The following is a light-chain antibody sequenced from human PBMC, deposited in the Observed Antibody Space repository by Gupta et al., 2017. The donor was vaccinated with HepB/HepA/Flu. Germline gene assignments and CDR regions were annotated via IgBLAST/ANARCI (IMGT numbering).Light chain of an antibody. Sequence: EIVLTQSPGTLSLSPGERTTLSCRASQSVSSNYLAWYQQKSGQAPRLLIYGSASRPTGIPDRFSGSGSVTDFTLTISRLEPEDFAVYYCQQEYNTPRTFGQGTKVEIK. CDR2: GSA. V-gene: IGKV3-20*01. J-gene: IGKJ1*01. CDR3: QQEYNTPRT. CDR1: QSVSSNY.